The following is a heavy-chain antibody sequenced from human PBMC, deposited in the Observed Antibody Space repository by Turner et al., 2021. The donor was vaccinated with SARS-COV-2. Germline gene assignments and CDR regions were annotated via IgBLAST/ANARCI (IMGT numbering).Heavy chain of an antibody. CDR1: GASISNSLYY. J-gene: IGHJ3*02. Sequence: QLQLQESGPVLVRPSETLSLTCTVSGASISNSLYYRCWIRQPPGKGLEWIGTIYYSGSTYYIPSLKSRVTISVDTSKNQFSLKLSSVTAADTAVYYCARHVDTPMVYGPDEDTDAFDMWGQGTMVTVSS. V-gene: IGHV4-39*01. D-gene: IGHD5-18*01. CDR3: ARHVDTPMVYGPDEDTDAFDM. CDR2: IYYSGST.